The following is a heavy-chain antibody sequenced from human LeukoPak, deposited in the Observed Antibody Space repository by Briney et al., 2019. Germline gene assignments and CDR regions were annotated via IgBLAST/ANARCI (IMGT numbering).Heavy chain of an antibody. CDR2: IYLDNGKT. CDR1: GYNFNSYY. Sequence: GASMRVSCKASGYNFNSYYIHWVRQAPGQGLTWMGWIYLDNGKTKYEPRFQGRVTMTWDTSINTAYVDLTGLRSDDTAVYYCARNEPAVSDVDAFDVWGQGTVVTVSS. V-gene: IGHV1-2*02. D-gene: IGHD1-1*01. CDR3: ARNEPAVSDVDAFDV. J-gene: IGHJ3*01.